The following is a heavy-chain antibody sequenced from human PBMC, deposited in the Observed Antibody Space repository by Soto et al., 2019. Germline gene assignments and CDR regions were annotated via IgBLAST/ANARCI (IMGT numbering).Heavy chain of an antibody. V-gene: IGHV4-39*01. D-gene: IGHD3-10*01. CDR2: IYYSGST. Sequence: PSETLSLTCTVSGGSISSSSYYWGWIRQPPGKGLEWIGSIYYSGSTYYNPSLRSRVTISVDTSKNQFSLKLSSVTAADTAVYYCARHIGNYYPYYFDYWGQGTLVTVSS. J-gene: IGHJ4*02. CDR1: GGSISSSSYY. CDR3: ARHIGNYYPYYFDY.